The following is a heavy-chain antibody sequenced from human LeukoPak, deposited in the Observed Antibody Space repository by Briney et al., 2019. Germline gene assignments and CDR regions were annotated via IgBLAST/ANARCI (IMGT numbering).Heavy chain of an antibody. J-gene: IGHJ5*02. D-gene: IGHD3-9*01. V-gene: IGHV1-46*01. CDR2: INPSGGST. Sequence: ASVKVSCKASGYTFTSYYMHWVRQAPGQGLEWMGIINPSGGSTSYAQKFQGRVTMSTDTSTNTAYMELRSLRFDDTAIYYCAKDWHILTGRNCFDPWGQGTLVTVSS. CDR1: GYTFTSYY. CDR3: AKDWHILTGRNCFDP.